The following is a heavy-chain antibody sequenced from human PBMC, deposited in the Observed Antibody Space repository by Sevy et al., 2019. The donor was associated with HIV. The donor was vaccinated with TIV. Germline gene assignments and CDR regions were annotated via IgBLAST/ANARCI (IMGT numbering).Heavy chain of an antibody. V-gene: IGHV4-30-4*01. Sequence: SETLSLTCTVSGDSITNGDYYWNWIRQPPGKGLEWIGYIYHGVSIFYTPSLKGRALISQDTSKNQFSLKLNSVTTADTAVYFCARERGYTYLLIDNWGQGTLVTVSS. J-gene: IGHJ4*02. D-gene: IGHD5-12*01. CDR2: IYHGVSI. CDR3: ARERGYTYLLIDN. CDR1: GDSITNGDYY.